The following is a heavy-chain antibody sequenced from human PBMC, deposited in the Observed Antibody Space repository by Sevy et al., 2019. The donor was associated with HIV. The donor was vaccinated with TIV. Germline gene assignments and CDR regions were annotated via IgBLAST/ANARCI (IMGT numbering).Heavy chain of an antibody. V-gene: IGHV4-59*08. CDR2: VSDSGAT. CDR1: GDFIASDF. CDR3: ARHASRGTFCEGDTCYTDGFDI. D-gene: IGHD2-21*01. J-gene: IGHJ3*02. Sequence: SETLSLTCTVSGDFIASDFWSWIRQPPGQRLEWIGYVSDSGATKYNPSLESRVTMSLDTSKRQFSLKLHSVTAADAAIYYCARHASRGTFCEGDTCYTDGFDIWGQGTSVTVSS.